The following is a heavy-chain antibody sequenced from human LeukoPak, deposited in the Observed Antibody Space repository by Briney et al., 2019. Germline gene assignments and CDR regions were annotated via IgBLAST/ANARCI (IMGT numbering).Heavy chain of an antibody. Sequence: PSETLSLTCTVSGGSISSSSYYWGWIRQPPGKGLEWIGSIYYSGSTYYNPSLKSRVTISVDTSKNQFSLKLSSVTAADTAVYYCARGYYDFWSGYLDYWGQGTLVTVSS. CDR2: IYYSGST. V-gene: IGHV4-39*07. CDR3: ARGYYDFWSGYLDY. CDR1: GGSISSSSYY. D-gene: IGHD3-3*01. J-gene: IGHJ4*02.